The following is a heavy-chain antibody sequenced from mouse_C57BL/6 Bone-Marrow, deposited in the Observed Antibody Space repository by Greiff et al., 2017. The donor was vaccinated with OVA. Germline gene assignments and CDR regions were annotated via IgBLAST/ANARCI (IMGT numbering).Heavy chain of an antibody. D-gene: IGHD1-1*01. CDR2: IRNKANGYTT. J-gene: IGHJ1*03. Sequence: EVQRVESGGGLVQPGGSLSLSCAASGFTFTDYYMSWVRQPPGKALEWLGFIRNKANGYTTEYSASVKGRFTISRDNSQSILYLQMNALRAEDSATYYCARPNYYDSSYWYFDVWGTGTTVTVSS. CDR1: GFTFTDYY. V-gene: IGHV7-3*01. CDR3: ARPNYYDSSYWYFDV.